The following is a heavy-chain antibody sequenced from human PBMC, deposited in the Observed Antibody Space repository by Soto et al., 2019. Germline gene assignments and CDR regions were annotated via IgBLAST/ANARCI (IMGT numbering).Heavy chain of an antibody. J-gene: IGHJ5*02. CDR3: ARNRAPGYCSGGSCYSSNWFDP. CDR2: INAGNGNT. V-gene: IGHV1-3*01. D-gene: IGHD2-15*01. Sequence: ASVKVSCKASGYTFTSYAMHWVRQAPGQRLEWMGWINAGNGNTKYSQKFQGRVTITRDTSASTAYMELSSLRSEDTAVYYCARNRAPGYCSGGSCYSSNWFDPWGQGTLVTVSS. CDR1: GYTFTSYA.